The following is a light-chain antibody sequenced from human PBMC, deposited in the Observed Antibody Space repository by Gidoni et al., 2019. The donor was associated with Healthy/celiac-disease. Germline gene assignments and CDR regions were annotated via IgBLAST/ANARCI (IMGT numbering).Light chain of an antibody. J-gene: IGKJ3*01. CDR1: QSVSSSY. Sequence: EIVLTQSPGTLSLSPGERATLSCRASQSVSSSYFAWYPQNPGQAPRLLIYCASSRATGIPDRFSGSGSGTDFTLTISRLEPEDFAVYYCQQYGSSPLFTFGPGTKVDIK. V-gene: IGKV3-20*01. CDR2: CAS. CDR3: QQYGSSPLFT.